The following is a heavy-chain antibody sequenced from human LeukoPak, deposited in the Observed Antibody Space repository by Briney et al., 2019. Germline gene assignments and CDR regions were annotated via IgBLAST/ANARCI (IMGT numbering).Heavy chain of an antibody. D-gene: IGHD5-18*01. CDR2: IYYSGST. CDR1: GGSISSNSYY. CDR3: ASNNHRDGYSYGDYYFDY. Sequence: TSETLSLTCIVSGGSISSNSYYWGWIRQPPGKGLEWIGSIYYSGSTYYNPSLKSRVTLSVDTSKNQFSLKLRSVTAADTAVYYCASNNHRDGYSYGDYYFDYWGQGTLVTVSS. J-gene: IGHJ4*02. V-gene: IGHV4-39*07.